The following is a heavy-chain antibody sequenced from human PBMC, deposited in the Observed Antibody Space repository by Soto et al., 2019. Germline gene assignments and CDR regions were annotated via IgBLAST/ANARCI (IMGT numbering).Heavy chain of an antibody. CDR1: GYTFTDYY. V-gene: IGHV1-2*02. CDR3: TRENIENSDGLYDAFDI. J-gene: IGHJ3*02. D-gene: IGHD5-18*01. Sequence: ASVKVSCKTSGYTFTDYYTHRVRQAPGQGLEWMGWMNPKSGSAYFAQKFQGRVTLTRDTSIGTAYIEVNSLTSDDTAVYFCTRENIENSDGLYDAFDIWGQGTTVTVSS. CDR2: MNPKSGSA.